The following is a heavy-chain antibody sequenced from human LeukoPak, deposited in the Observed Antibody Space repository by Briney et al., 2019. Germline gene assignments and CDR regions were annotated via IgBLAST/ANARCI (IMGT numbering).Heavy chain of an antibody. J-gene: IGHJ4*02. CDR3: ARGPPDYYDSSGYYYVRYRRHPPFFY. D-gene: IGHD3-22*01. Sequence: ASVKVFCKASGGTFSSYAISWVRQAPGQGLEWMGGIIPIFGTANYAQKFQGRVTITADESTSTAYMELSSLRSEDTAVYYCARGPPDYYDSSGYYYVRYRRHPPFFYWGQGTLVTVTS. V-gene: IGHV1-69*13. CDR1: GGTFSSYA. CDR2: IIPIFGTA.